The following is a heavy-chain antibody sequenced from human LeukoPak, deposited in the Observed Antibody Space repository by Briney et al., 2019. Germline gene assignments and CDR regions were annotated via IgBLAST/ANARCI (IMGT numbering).Heavy chain of an antibody. CDR1: GGTFSSYA. J-gene: IGHJ4*02. D-gene: IGHD4-17*01. Sequence: SVKVSCKASGGTFSSYAISWVRQAPGQGLEWMGRIIPILGIANYAQKFQGRVTITADKSTSTAYMELSSLRSEDTAVYYCARAPTVTTYFDYWGQGTLVTVSS. CDR3: ARAPTVTTYFDY. CDR2: IIPILGIA. V-gene: IGHV1-69*04.